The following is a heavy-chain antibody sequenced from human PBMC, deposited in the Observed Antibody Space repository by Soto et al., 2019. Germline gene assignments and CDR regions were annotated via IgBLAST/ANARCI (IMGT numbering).Heavy chain of an antibody. Sequence: QVQLVESGGGVVQPGRSLRLSCAASGFTFSSYAMHWVRQAPGKGLEWVAVISYDGSNKYYADSVKGRFTISRDNSKNTLYLQMNSLRAEDTAVYYCAREMGSSGYYVLYWGEGTLVTVSS. CDR1: GFTFSSYA. V-gene: IGHV3-30-3*01. J-gene: IGHJ4*02. CDR3: AREMGSSGYYVLY. D-gene: IGHD3-22*01. CDR2: ISYDGSNK.